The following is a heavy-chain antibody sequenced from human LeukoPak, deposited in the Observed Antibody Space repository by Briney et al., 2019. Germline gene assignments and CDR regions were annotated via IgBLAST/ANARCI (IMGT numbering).Heavy chain of an antibody. CDR3: ASSSWKSLSVNWFDP. J-gene: IGHJ5*02. V-gene: IGHV1-69*04. CDR1: GYTFTSYG. CDR2: IIPILGIA. Sequence: SVKVSCKASGYTFTSYGISWVRQAPGQGLEWMGRIIPILGIANYAQKFQGRVTITADKSTSTAYMELSSLRSEDTAVYYCASSSWKSLSVNWFDPWGQGTLVTVSS. D-gene: IGHD6-13*01.